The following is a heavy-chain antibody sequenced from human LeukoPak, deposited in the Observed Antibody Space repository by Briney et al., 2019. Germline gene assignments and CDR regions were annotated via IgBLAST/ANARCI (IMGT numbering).Heavy chain of an antibody. J-gene: IGHJ5*02. CDR1: GGSISSSSYY. D-gene: IGHD3-3*01. V-gene: IGHV4-39*07. CDR3: ARANPLHYDFWSGYSIGWFDP. Sequence: SETLSLTCTVSGGSISSSSYYWGWIRQPPGKGLEWTGSIYYSGSTYYNPSLKSRVTISVDTSKNQFSLKLSSVTAADTAVYYCARANPLHYDFWSGYSIGWFDPWGQGTLVTVSS. CDR2: IYYSGST.